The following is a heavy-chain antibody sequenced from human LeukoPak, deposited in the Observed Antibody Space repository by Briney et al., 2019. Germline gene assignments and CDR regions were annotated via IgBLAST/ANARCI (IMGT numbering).Heavy chain of an antibody. D-gene: IGHD5-12*01. CDR2: IWYDGSNK. CDR1: GFTFSSYG. J-gene: IGHJ5*02. CDR3: AREETIVATIGNWFDP. Sequence: PGGSLRLSCAASGFTFSSYGMHWVRQAPGKGLEWVAVIWYDGSNKYYADSVKGRFTISRDNSKNTLYLQMNSLRAEDTAVYYCAREETIVATIGNWFDPWGQVTLVTVSS. V-gene: IGHV3-33*01.